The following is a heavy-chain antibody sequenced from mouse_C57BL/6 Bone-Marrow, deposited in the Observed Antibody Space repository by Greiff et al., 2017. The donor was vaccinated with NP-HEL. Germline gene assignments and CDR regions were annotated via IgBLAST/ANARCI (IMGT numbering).Heavy chain of an antibody. CDR2: IYPGSGST. CDR1: GYTFTSYW. V-gene: IGHV1-55*01. Sequence: QVQLQQPGAELVKPGASVKMSCKASGYTFTSYWITWVKQRPGQGLEWIGDIYPGSGSTNYNEKFKSKVTLSVYTASSTAYMQLSSLTSKNSAVYDCAKSGDYDGSSLGYLDVWGTGTTVTVSS. CDR3: AKSGDYDGSSLGYLDV. J-gene: IGHJ1*03. D-gene: IGHD1-1*01.